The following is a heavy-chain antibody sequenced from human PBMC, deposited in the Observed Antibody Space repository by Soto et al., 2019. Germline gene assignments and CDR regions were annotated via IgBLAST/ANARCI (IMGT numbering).Heavy chain of an antibody. CDR2: IYHSGST. J-gene: IGHJ4*02. CDR3: AIYQDRDPDY. D-gene: IGHD2-21*02. CDR1: GGSISTTNW. Sequence: QVQLQESGPGLVKPSGTLSLTCAASGGSISTTNWWNWVRQPPGKGLEWIGEIYHSGSTNYNPSLKSRVTISVNRSKNQFSLTLSSVTAADTAVYYCAIYQDRDPDYWGQGTLVTVSS. V-gene: IGHV4-4*02.